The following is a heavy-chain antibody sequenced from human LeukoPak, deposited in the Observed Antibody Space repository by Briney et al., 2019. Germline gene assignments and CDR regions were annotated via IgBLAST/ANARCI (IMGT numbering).Heavy chain of an antibody. CDR1: GGTFSSYA. J-gene: IGHJ3*02. CDR2: IIPIFGTA. Sequence: SVKVSCKASGGTFSSYAISWVRQAPGQGLEWMGGIIPIFGTANYAQKFQGRVTITADESTSTAYMELSSLRSEDTAVYYCAREGSGSYKAFDIWGQGTMVAVSS. V-gene: IGHV1-69*13. CDR3: AREGSGSYKAFDI. D-gene: IGHD1-26*01.